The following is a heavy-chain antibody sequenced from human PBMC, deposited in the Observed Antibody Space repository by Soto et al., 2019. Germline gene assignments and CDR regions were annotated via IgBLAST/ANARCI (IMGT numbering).Heavy chain of an antibody. J-gene: IGHJ4*02. CDR3: AKDRIRGTSYFDY. CDR2: ISDHGDKT. Sequence: QVQLLESGGGVVQPGRSLRLSCAASGFSFNTYGMHWVRQAPGKGLEWVAVISDHGDKTFYADSVKGRFNISRDNSQSTLYLQINSLRPEDTAVYYYAKDRIRGTSYFDYWGQGTLVTVSS. D-gene: IGHD6-6*01. V-gene: IGHV3-30*18. CDR1: GFSFNTYG.